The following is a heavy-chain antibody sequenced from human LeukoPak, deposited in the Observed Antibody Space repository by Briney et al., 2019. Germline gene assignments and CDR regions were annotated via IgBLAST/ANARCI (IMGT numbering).Heavy chain of an antibody. V-gene: IGHV3-23*01. CDR3: AKGGGETTVEVSAAAGVFHY. CDR2: ISGTTGKT. D-gene: IGHD4-11*01. J-gene: IGHJ4*02. Sequence: GGSLRLSCGASGFTFSNYIMSWVRQGLGRGLEWVSGISGTTGKTYYADSVKGRFRIPRDNSKNTLYLQMDRLRAEDTAVYYCAKGGGETTVEVSAAAGVFHYWGQGTLVTVSS. CDR1: GFTFSNYI.